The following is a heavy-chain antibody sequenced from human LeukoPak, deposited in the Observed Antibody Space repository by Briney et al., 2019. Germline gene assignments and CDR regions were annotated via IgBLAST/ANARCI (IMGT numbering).Heavy chain of an antibody. CDR3: AREAQKYCSGGSCYGPGDY. J-gene: IGHJ4*02. Sequence: SETLSLTCAVYGGSFSGYYGSWIRQPPGKGLEWIGEINHSGSTNYNPSLKSRVTISVDTSKNQFSLKLSSVTAADTAVYYCAREAQKYCSGGSCYGPGDYWGQGTLVTVSS. V-gene: IGHV4-34*01. CDR2: INHSGST. CDR1: GGSFSGYY. D-gene: IGHD2-15*01.